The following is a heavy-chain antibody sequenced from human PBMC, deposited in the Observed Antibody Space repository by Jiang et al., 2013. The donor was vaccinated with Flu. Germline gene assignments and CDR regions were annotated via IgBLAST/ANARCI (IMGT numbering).Heavy chain of an antibody. CDR1: NYA. V-gene: IGHV7-4-1*02. D-gene: IGHD1-26*01. Sequence: NYAMNWVRQAPGQGLEWMGWINTNTGNPTYAQGFTGRFVFSLDTSVSTAYLQISSLKAEDTAVYYCARGLVGATTSDFDYWGQGTLVTVSS. CDR2: INTNTGNP. CDR3: ARGLVGATTSDFDY. J-gene: IGHJ4*02.